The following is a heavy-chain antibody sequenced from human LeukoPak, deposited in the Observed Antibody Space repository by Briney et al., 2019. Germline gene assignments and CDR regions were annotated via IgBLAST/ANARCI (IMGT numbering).Heavy chain of an antibody. CDR1: GGSISSYY. J-gene: IGHJ3*02. CDR2: IYYSGST. D-gene: IGHD3-9*01. V-gene: IGHV4-59*01. Sequence: SETLSLTCTVSGGSISSYYWSWIRQPPGKGLEWIGYIYYSGSTNYNPSLKSRVTISVDTSKNQFSLKLSSVTAADTAVYYCARAPPLRYSPGAFDIWGQGTMVTVSS. CDR3: ARAPPLRYSPGAFDI.